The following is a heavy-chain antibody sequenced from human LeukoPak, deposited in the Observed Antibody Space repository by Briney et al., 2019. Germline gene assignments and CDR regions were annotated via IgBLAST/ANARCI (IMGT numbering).Heavy chain of an antibody. CDR2: ISYDGSNK. D-gene: IGHD4-11*01. J-gene: IGHJ6*02. Sequence: GGSLRLSCAASGFTLSSYAMHWVRQAPGKGLEWVAVISYDGSNKYYADSVKGRFTISRDNSKNTLYLQMNSLRAEDTAVYYCARGDYSNYVGYYYGMDVWGQGTTVTVSS. V-gene: IGHV3-30-3*01. CDR1: GFTLSSYA. CDR3: ARGDYSNYVGYYYGMDV.